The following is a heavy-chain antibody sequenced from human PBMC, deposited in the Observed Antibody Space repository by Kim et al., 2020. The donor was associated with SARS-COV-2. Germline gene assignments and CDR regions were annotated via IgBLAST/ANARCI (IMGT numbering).Heavy chain of an antibody. V-gene: IGHV4-39*01. Sequence: SETLSLTCTGSGGSISSSSYYWGWIRQPPGKGLEWIGSIYYSGSTYYNPSLKSRVTIPVDTAKNQFSLKLSSVTAADTAVYYCARFTAEYNILTGYYQERDFDYWGQGTLVTVSS. CDR2: IYYSGST. CDR1: GGSISSSSYY. J-gene: IGHJ4*02. CDR3: ARFTAEYNILTGYYQERDFDY. D-gene: IGHD3-9*01.